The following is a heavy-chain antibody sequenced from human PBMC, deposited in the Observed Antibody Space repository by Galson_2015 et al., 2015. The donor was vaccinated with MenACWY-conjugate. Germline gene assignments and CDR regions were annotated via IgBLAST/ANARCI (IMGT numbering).Heavy chain of an antibody. V-gene: IGHV5-51*01. Sequence: QSGAVVKKPGESLKISCKTTGYSFTTYWIAWGRQMPGTGLEWMGLISPGASNTRYSPSFQGQVTISADKSISTAYLQWSSLKASDTAMYYCARHPPGGRGMDVWGQGTTVTVSS. J-gene: IGHJ6*02. CDR2: ISPGASNT. CDR1: GYSFTTYW. CDR3: ARHPPGGRGMDV. D-gene: IGHD1-26*01.